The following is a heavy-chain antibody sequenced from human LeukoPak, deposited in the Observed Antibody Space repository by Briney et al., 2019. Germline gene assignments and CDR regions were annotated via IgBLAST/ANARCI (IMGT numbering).Heavy chain of an antibody. V-gene: IGHV4-34*01. CDR1: GGSFSGYY. CDR3: ATGPITLSFDY. J-gene: IGHJ4*02. CDR2: INHSGST. D-gene: IGHD5-24*01. Sequence: SETLSLTCAVYGGSFSGYYWSWIRQPPGKGLEWIGEINHSGSTNYNPSLKSRVTISVDTSKNQFSLKLSSVTAADTAVYYCATGPITLSFDYWGQGTLVTVSS.